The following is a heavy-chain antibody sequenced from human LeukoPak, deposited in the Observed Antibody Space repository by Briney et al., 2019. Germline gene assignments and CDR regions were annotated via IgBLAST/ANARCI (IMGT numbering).Heavy chain of an antibody. Sequence: PSETLSLTCTVSGGSISSYYWSWIRQPPGKGLEWIGYIYYSGSTNYNPSLKSRVTISVDTSKNQFSLKLSSVTAADTAVYYCAVAGSSLYYFGYWGQGTLVTVSS. D-gene: IGHD3-10*01. CDR3: AVAGSSLYYFGY. CDR2: IYYSGST. V-gene: IGHV4-59*01. CDR1: GGSISSYY. J-gene: IGHJ4*02.